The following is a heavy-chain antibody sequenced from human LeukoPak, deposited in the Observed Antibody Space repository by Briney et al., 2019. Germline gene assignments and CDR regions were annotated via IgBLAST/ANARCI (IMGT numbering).Heavy chain of an antibody. CDR2: INLGGST. D-gene: IGHD3-3*01. J-gene: IGHJ4*02. V-gene: IGHV4-34*01. CDR1: GGSLSGYY. Sequence: SETLSLTCAVYGGSLSGYYWSWIRQPPGKGLEWIGEINLGGSTNYNPSLKSRVTISVDTSKNQFSLKLSSVTAADTAVYYCARGRRFFDYWGQGTLVTVSS. CDR3: ARGRRFFDY.